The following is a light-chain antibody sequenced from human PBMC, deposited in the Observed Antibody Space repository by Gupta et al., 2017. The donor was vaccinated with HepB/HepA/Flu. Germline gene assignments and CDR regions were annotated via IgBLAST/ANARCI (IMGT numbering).Light chain of an antibody. CDR1: VLIKRS. CDR3: YSAAESSLL. J-gene: IGLJ2*01. V-gene: IGLV3-27*01. CDR2: MDS. Sequence: SYALTPPSSVSVSPGQTAEITCSGDVLIKRSSRWFQQKPGQAPALVINMDSVRPSGISDRFSGSSLGTTVTLTISGAQVEDEADYYCYSAAESSLLFGGGTKLTV.